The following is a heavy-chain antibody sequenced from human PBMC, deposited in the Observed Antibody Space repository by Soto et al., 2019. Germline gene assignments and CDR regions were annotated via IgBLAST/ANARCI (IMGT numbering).Heavy chain of an antibody. CDR3: ASTVDRRQQLFD. Sequence: ASVKVSCEASGYTFTSYSMHWVRQAPGQRLEWMGWINTGNGNTKYSQKFQGRVTITRDTSASTAYMELSSLRSEDTAVYYCASTVDRRQQLFDWGQGTLVTVSS. J-gene: IGHJ4*02. D-gene: IGHD6-13*01. CDR2: INTGNGNT. V-gene: IGHV1-3*04. CDR1: GYTFTSYS.